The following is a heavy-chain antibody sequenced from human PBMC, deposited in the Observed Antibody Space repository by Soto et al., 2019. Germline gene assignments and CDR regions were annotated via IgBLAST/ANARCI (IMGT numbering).Heavy chain of an antibody. CDR2: ISGYNGDI. Sequence: QVHLVQSGGEVKKPGASVKVSCKASGYTFNRHGITWVRQVPGQGLEWMGWISGYNGDINYEQKFQGRVTLSSDTLTSTVYLELKSLRFDDTAVYYCARVRIVGAREIDFWGQGTLVTVSS. J-gene: IGHJ4*02. V-gene: IGHV1-18*04. D-gene: IGHD1-26*01. CDR3: ARVRIVGAREIDF. CDR1: GYTFNRHG.